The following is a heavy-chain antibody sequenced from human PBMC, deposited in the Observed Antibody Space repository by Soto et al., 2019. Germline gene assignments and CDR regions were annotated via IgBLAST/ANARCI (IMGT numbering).Heavy chain of an antibody. CDR3: ANAQKGYNWNYFDH. CDR1: GGSLSGSYYY. D-gene: IGHD1-20*01. CDR2: VFYTGFT. J-gene: IGHJ4*02. Sequence: PSETLSLTCAVSGGSLSGSYYYWGWLRQSPGKGPGWIGIVFYTGFTSYTPSLESLVSVSVDTSKNQFPLKVSGVSASDTAVYYCANAQKGYNWNYFDHWGQGALVTVSS. V-gene: IGHV4-39*01.